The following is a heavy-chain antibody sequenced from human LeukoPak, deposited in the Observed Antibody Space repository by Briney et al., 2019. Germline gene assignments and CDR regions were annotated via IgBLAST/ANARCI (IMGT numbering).Heavy chain of an antibody. CDR2: IKSDGSST. J-gene: IGHJ3*02. D-gene: IGHD4-23*01. CDR1: GFTFSSYW. Sequence: WGSLRLSCAASGFTFSSYWIHWVRQVPGKGLVWVSRIKSDGSSTSYADSVKGRFTISRDNAKNTLYLQMNSLRAEDTAVYYCARRGAVAVAFDIWGQGAMVTVSS. V-gene: IGHV3-74*01. CDR3: ARRGAVAVAFDI.